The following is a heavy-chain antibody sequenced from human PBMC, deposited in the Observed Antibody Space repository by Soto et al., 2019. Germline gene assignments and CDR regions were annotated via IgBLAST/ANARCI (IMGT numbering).Heavy chain of an antibody. CDR3: ARAGVTPNFFDY. CDR2: FESGGSI. Sequence: GGSLRLSCAASGFSVRTNYMSWVRQAPGKGLEWVSVFESGGSIYYADSVKGRFIISRDNAKNTLYLQMNSLRVEDTAVYYCARAGVTPNFFDYWGQGTLVTVSS. V-gene: IGHV3-53*01. D-gene: IGHD3-10*01. CDR1: GFSVRTNY. J-gene: IGHJ4*02.